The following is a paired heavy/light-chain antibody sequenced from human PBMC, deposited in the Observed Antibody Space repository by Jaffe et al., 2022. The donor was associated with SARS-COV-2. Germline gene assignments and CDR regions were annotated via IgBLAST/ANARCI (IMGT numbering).Light chain of an antibody. CDR3: QQYNSYPIT. CDR1: QDISNY. V-gene: IGKV1-16*02. CDR2: AAS. J-gene: IGKJ5*01. Sequence: DIQMTQSPSSLSASMGDRVTLTCRASQDISNYLAWFQQKPGKAPKSLIYAASSLQSGVPSKFSGSGSGTDFTLTISSLQPEDFATYYCQQYNSYPITFGQGTRLEIK.
Heavy chain of an antibody. V-gene: IGHV3-30*18. Sequence: QVQLVESGGGVVQPGRSLRLSCAASGFTFSSYGMHWVRQAPGKGLEWVAVISYDGSNEYYRDSVKDRFTISRDNSKNTLYLQMNSPRPEDTAVYYCAKDAFHTPADRAIEIDYWGQGILVTVSS. CDR3: AKDAFHTPADRAIEIDY. J-gene: IGHJ4*02. CDR2: ISYDGSNE. D-gene: IGHD2-2*01. CDR1: GFTFSSYG.